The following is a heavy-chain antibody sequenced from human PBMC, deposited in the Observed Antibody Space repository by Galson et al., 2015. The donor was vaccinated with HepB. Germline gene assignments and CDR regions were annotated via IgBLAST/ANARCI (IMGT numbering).Heavy chain of an antibody. Sequence: SLRLSCAVSGFTYSNYWMSWVRQAPGRGLEWVANIKYDGSEKYYVRSVEGRFTVSRDNAQNSLYLHMSSLRAEDTAVYYCARGWDIEVTANFDHWGQGALVTVSS. CDR3: ARGWDIEVTANFDH. V-gene: IGHV3-7*03. D-gene: IGHD2-21*02. CDR1: GFTYSNYW. J-gene: IGHJ4*02. CDR2: IKYDGSEK.